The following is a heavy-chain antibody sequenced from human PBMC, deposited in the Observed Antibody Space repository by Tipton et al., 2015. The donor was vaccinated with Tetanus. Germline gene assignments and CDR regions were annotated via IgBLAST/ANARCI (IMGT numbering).Heavy chain of an antibody. D-gene: IGHD5-18*01. V-gene: IGHV4-39*02. CDR3: ARGRRIQLWNDAFDI. CDR1: GGSVSNASYF. Sequence: LRLSCTVSGGSVSNASYFWGWIRQSPEKGLEWIGFINYSGSTYYNPSLRSRVTLSVDTSKNHFSLKLSSVTAADTAVYYCARGRRIQLWNDAFDIWGQGTMVTVSS. J-gene: IGHJ3*02. CDR2: INYSGST.